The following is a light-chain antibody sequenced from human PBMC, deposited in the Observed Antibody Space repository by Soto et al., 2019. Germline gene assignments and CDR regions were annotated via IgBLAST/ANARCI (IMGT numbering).Light chain of an antibody. CDR1: QSVGNN. J-gene: IGKJ4*01. CDR2: ATS. CDR3: QQYGDWPLT. V-gene: IGKV3-15*01. Sequence: EIVVTQSPATLSVSPGERATLSCRASQSVGNNFAWYQQKPGQAPRLLIFATSTRATGVPARFSGSGSGTECTLTISSLQSEGWAVYCCQQYGDWPLTFGGGAKVEIE.